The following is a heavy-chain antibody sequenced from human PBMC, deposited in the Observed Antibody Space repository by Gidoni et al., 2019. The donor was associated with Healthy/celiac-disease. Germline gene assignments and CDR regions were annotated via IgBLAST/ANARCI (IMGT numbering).Heavy chain of an antibody. CDR2: IVYDGSNK. CDR1: GFTFSSYG. CDR3: AREGKWELPRELNFDY. V-gene: IGHV3-33*01. D-gene: IGHD1-26*01. Sequence: QVQLVESGGGVVQPGGSLRPSCAAPGFTFSSYGMHWVRQAPGKGLEWVAVIVYDGSNKYYADSVKGRFTISRDNSKNTLYLQMNSLRAEDTAVYYCAREGKWELPRELNFDYWGQGTLVTVSS. J-gene: IGHJ4*02.